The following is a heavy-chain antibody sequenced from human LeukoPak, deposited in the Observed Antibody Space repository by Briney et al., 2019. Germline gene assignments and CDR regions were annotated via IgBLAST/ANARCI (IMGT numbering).Heavy chain of an antibody. CDR2: IYSGGST. J-gene: IGHJ4*02. V-gene: IGHV3-53*01. CDR3: AKDWNYDSSGLNYFDH. Sequence: GGSLRLSCVASGFTVSSNYMSWLRQAPGKGLEWVSVIYSGGSTYYADSVKGRFTISRDNSKNTLYLQMNSLRAEDTAVYYCAKDWNYDSSGLNYFDHWGQGTLVTVS. D-gene: IGHD3-22*01. CDR1: GFTVSSNY.